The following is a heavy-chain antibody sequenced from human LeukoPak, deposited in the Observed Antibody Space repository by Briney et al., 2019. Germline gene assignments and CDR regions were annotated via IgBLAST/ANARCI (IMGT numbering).Heavy chain of an antibody. J-gene: IGHJ4*02. CDR2: INPSGGST. CDR3: ASLVGANAFDY. Sequence: ASVKVSCKASGYTFTSYYMHWVRQAPGQGLEWIGIINPSGGSTSYAQKFQVRVAMTRDPSTSTVYMELSSLRSEDTAVYYCASLVGANAFDYWGQGTLVTVSS. V-gene: IGHV1-46*01. CDR1: GYTFTSYY. D-gene: IGHD1-26*01.